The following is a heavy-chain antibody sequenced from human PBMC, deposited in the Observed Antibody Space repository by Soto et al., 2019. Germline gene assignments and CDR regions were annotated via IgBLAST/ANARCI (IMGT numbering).Heavy chain of an antibody. D-gene: IGHD2-2*01. CDR1: GGSFSGYY. CDR2: INHSGST. CDR3: ARGQTGYCSSTSCPEFWFDP. J-gene: IGHJ5*02. V-gene: IGHV4-34*01. Sequence: SETLSLTCAVYGGSFSGYYWSWIRQPPGKGLEWIGEINHSGSTNYNPSLKSRVTISVDTSKNQFSLKLSSLNGADTAVYYCARGQTGYCSSTSCPEFWFDPWGQGTLDTVSS.